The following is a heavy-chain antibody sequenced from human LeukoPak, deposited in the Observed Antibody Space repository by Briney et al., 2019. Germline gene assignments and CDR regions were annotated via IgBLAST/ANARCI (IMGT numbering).Heavy chain of an antibody. V-gene: IGHV1-69*13. Sequence: ASVKVSCKASGGTFSSYAISWVRQAPGQGLEWMGGIIPIFGTANYAQKFQGRVTITADESTSTAYMELSSLRSEDTAVYYCARDATLLWFGETLGGNFDYWGQGTLVTVSS. J-gene: IGHJ4*02. CDR2: IIPIFGTA. D-gene: IGHD3-10*01. CDR3: ARDATLLWFGETLGGNFDY. CDR1: GGTFSSYA.